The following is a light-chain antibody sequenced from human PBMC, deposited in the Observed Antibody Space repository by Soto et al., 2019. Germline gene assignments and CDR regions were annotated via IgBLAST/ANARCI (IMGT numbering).Light chain of an antibody. Sequence: EFVLTQSPATLSLSPGERATLSCRASQSVRISLAWYQQKPGQAPRLLIYDASNRATGIPARFSGSGSVTDFTLTISSLEPEDFAVYYCQQRSSWLLTFGGGTKVEIK. V-gene: IGKV3-11*01. CDR2: DAS. J-gene: IGKJ4*01. CDR3: QQRSSWLLT. CDR1: QSVRIS.